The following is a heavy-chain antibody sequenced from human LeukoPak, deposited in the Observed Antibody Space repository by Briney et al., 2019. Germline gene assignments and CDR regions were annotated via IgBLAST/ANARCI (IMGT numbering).Heavy chain of an antibody. V-gene: IGHV5-51*01. CDR1: GYSFTSYW. Sequence: GESLKISCKGSGYSFTSYWIGWVRQMPGKGPEWMGIIYPGDSDTRYSPSFQGQVTISADKSISTAYLQWSSLKASDTAMYYCARRVGTTVKGTWFDPWGQGTLVTVSS. D-gene: IGHD4-17*01. J-gene: IGHJ5*02. CDR2: IYPGDSDT. CDR3: ARRVGTTVKGTWFDP.